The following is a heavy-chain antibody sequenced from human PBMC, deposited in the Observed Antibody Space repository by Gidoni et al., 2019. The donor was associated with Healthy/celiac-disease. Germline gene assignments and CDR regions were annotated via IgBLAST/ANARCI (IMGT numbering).Heavy chain of an antibody. Sequence: EVQLLESGGGLVQPGGSLRLSCAAYGFTFSSYWMHWVRQAPGKGLVWVSRINSDGSSTSYADSVKGRFTISRDNAKNTLYLHMNSLRAEDTAVYYCAGVYYDSSGYMSYWGQGTLVTVSS. CDR3: AGVYYDSSGYMSY. V-gene: IGHV3-74*01. J-gene: IGHJ4*02. CDR1: GFTFSSYW. D-gene: IGHD3-22*01. CDR2: INSDGSST.